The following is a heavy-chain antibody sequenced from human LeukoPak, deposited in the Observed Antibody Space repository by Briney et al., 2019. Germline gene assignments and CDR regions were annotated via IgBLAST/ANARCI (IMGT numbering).Heavy chain of an antibody. CDR1: GFTFSSYE. V-gene: IGHV3-48*03. CDR2: ISSSDNTI. CDR3: TREGRYCSGSSCYSWYLDY. J-gene: IGHJ4*02. D-gene: IGHD2-15*01. Sequence: GGSLRLSCAASGFTFSSYEINWVRQAPGKGLEWVSYISSSDNTIHYADSVKDRFTISRDNAKNSLYLQMNSLRAEDTAVYYCTREGRYCSGSSCYSWYLDYWGQGTLVTVSS.